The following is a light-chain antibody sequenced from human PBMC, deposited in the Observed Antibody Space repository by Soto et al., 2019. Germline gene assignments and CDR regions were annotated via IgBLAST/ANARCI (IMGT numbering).Light chain of an antibody. V-gene: IGKV3-15*01. Sequence: EIVMTQSPATLSVSPGERATLSCRASQSVSSDLAWYQQKPGQAPRLLIYGASTRATGIAVRFSGSGSGTEFTLTISSLQSEDFAVYYCQQYNNWPVTFGPGTKVDIK. CDR3: QQYNNWPVT. CDR2: GAS. CDR1: QSVSSD. J-gene: IGKJ3*01.